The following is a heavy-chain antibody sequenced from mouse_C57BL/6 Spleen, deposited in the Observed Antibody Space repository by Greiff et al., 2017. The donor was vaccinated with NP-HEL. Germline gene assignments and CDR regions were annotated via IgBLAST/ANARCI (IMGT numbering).Heavy chain of an antibody. CDR1: GYTFTSYW. CDR3: ASSIYGSSYPFAY. D-gene: IGHD1-1*01. Sequence: QVQLQQSGAELAKPGASVKLSCKASGYTFTSYWMHWVKQRPGQGLEWIGYINPSSGYTKYNQKFKDKATLTADKSSSTAYMQLSSLTYEDSAVYYCASSIYGSSYPFAYWGQGTLVTVSA. J-gene: IGHJ3*01. CDR2: INPSSGYT. V-gene: IGHV1-7*01.